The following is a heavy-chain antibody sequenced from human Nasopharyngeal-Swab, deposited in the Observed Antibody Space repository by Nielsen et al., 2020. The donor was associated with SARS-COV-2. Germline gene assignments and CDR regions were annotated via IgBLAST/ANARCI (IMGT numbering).Heavy chain of an antibody. CDR1: GGSISSSSYY. Sequence: SETLSLTCTVSGGSISSSSYYWGWIRQPPGKGLEWIGSIYYSGSTYYNPSLKSRVTISVETSKNQFSLKLSSVTAADTAVYYCARGPSSGWYVNYYFDYWGQGTLVTVSS. CDR3: ARGPSSGWYVNYYFDY. D-gene: IGHD6-19*01. V-gene: IGHV4-39*07. J-gene: IGHJ4*02. CDR2: IYYSGST.